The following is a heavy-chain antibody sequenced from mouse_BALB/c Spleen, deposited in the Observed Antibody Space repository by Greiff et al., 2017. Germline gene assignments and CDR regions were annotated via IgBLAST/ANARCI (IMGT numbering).Heavy chain of an antibody. CDR2: ISCYNGAT. D-gene: IGHD2-3*01. Sequence: LVKTGASVKISCKASGYSFTGYYMHWVKQSHGKSLEWIGYISCYNGATSYNQKLKGKATFTVDTSSSTAYMHFNSLTSEDSAVYYCARGAYDGYYWYFDVWGAGTTVTVSS. J-gene: IGHJ1*01. CDR3: ARGAYDGYYWYFDV. V-gene: IGHV1S34*01. CDR1: GYSFTGYY.